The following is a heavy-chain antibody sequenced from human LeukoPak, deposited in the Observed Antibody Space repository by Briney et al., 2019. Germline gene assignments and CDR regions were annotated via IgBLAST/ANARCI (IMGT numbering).Heavy chain of an antibody. CDR3: ARLITGTTTAIDI. J-gene: IGHJ3*02. CDR2: VYTSGST. V-gene: IGHV4-4*07. CDR1: GGSTSGYY. D-gene: IGHD1-7*01. Sequence: PSETLPLTCSVSGGSTSGYYWTWIRQPAGKGLEWIGRVYTSGSTHYTPSLKTRRTMAVDTSKNQFSLKLTSVTAADTAVYYCARLITGTTTAIDIWGQGTMVTVSS.